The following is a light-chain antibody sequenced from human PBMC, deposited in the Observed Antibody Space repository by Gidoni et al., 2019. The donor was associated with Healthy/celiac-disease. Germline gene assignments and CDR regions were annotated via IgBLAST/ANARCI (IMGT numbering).Light chain of an antibody. CDR3: SSYTSSSTLDV. V-gene: IGLV2-14*01. J-gene: IGLJ1*01. CDR1: SSDVGGYNY. Sequence: QSALTQPASVSGSPGQSITISCPATSSDVGGYNYVSWYQQHPGKAPKLMIYDVSYRPSGVSNRFSGSKSGNTASLTISGLQAEDEADYYCSSYTSSSTLDVFGTGTKVTVL. CDR2: DVS.